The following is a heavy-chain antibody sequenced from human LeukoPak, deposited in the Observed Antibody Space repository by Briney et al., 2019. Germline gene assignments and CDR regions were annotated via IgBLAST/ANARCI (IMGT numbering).Heavy chain of an antibody. D-gene: IGHD1-26*01. V-gene: IGHV3-23*01. Sequence: GGSLRLACAASAFTFSSYAMSWVRQAPGKGLEWVSAISGSGGSTYYADSVKGRFTISRDNSKNTLYLQMNSLSAEDTAVYYCAKDREWELLGYFDYWGQGTLVTVS. CDR1: AFTFSSYA. CDR2: ISGSGGST. CDR3: AKDREWELLGYFDY. J-gene: IGHJ4*02.